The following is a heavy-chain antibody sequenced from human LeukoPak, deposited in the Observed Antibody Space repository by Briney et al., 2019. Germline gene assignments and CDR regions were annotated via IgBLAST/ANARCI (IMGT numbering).Heavy chain of an antibody. CDR2: INHSGST. V-gene: IGHV4-34*01. CDR3: ARGTFGVRGSSYYYYYYMDV. Sequence: PSETLSLTCAVYGGSFSGYYWSWIRQPPGKGLEWIGEINHSGSTNYNPSLKSRVTISVDTSKNQFSLKLSSVTAADTAVYYCARGTFGVRGSSYYYYYYMDVWGKGTTVTVSS. D-gene: IGHD3-10*01. J-gene: IGHJ6*03. CDR1: GGSFSGYY.